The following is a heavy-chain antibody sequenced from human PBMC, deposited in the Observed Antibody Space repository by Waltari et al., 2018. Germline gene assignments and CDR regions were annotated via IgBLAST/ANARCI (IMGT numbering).Heavy chain of an antibody. Sequence: EVQLLEAGGDLVQPGGSLSLSCAASGFPFSDYWLHWVRQVPGQGLVWVSSIGGTHSNIFYAESVRGRFTVSRDNSKNSLYLEMSNVRAEDTGLYYCTRDLYGSGGDWFDPWGQGTLVTVSS. V-gene: IGHV3-21*03. CDR2: IGGTHSNI. J-gene: IGHJ5*02. CDR1: GFPFSDYW. CDR3: TRDLYGSGGDWFDP. D-gene: IGHD3-10*01.